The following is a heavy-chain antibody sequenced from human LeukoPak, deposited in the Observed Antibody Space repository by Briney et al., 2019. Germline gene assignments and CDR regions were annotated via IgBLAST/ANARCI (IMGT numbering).Heavy chain of an antibody. V-gene: IGHV3-48*03. CDR2: ITSSGSII. Sequence: GGSLRLSCAASGFTFSSHKMYWVRQAPGKGLEWVSYITSSGSIIYYADSVKGRFTISRDNAKNSLFLQMNSLRAEDTAVYYCARSGLPGIAVAADFYCWGQGTLVTVSS. CDR3: ARSGLPGIAVAADFYC. CDR1: GFTFSSHK. J-gene: IGHJ4*02. D-gene: IGHD6-19*01.